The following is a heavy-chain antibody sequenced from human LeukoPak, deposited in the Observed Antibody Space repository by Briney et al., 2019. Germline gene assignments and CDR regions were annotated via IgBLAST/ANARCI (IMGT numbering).Heavy chain of an antibody. Sequence: PGESLKISCKGSGYSFTSYWISWVRQMPGKGLEWMGRIDPSDSYTNYSPSFQGHVTISVDKSISTAYLQWSSLKASDTAIYYCARRKALGQQLVLDYWGQGTLVTVSS. V-gene: IGHV5-10-1*01. CDR3: ARRKALGQQLVLDY. CDR1: GYSFTSYW. D-gene: IGHD6-13*01. J-gene: IGHJ4*02. CDR2: IDPSDSYT.